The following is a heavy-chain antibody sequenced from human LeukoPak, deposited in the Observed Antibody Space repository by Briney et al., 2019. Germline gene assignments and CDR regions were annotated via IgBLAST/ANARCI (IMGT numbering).Heavy chain of an antibody. CDR3: AKDSSWFGDNTNFDY. CDR2: ISGSGGST. V-gene: IGHV3-23*01. D-gene: IGHD3-10*01. Sequence: GGSLRLSCAASGFTFSSYWMSWVRQAPGKGLEWVSAISGSGGSTYYADSVKGRFTISRDNSKNTLYLQMNSLRAEDTAVYYCAKDSSWFGDNTNFDYWGQGTLVTVSS. CDR1: GFTFSSYW. J-gene: IGHJ4*02.